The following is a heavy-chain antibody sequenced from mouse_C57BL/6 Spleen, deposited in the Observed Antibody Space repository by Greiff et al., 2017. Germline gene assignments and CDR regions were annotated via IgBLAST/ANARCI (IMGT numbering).Heavy chain of an antibody. J-gene: IGHJ4*01. CDR2: INPNNGGT. D-gene: IGHD1-1*01. CDR3: ARIYYYGSSPSYYAMDY. CDR1: GYTFTDYN. V-gene: IGHV1-18*01. Sequence: VQLQQPGPELVKPGASVKIPCKASGYTFTDYNMDWVKQSHGKSLEWIGDINPNNGGTIYNQKFKGKATLTVDKSSSTAYMELRSLTSEDTAVYYCARIYYYGSSPSYYAMDYWGQGTSVTVSS.